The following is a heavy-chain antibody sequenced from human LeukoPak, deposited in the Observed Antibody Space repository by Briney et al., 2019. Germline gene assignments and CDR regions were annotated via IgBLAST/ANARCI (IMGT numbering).Heavy chain of an antibody. CDR2: ISVHNGYT. CDR1: GYIFTSYG. CDR3: ARDVRHYRNDDSSGYYYNFEY. V-gene: IGHV1-18*01. J-gene: IGHJ4*02. Sequence: EASVKVSCKTSGYIFTSYGISRVRQAPGKGREWMGWISVHNGYTRYAQKFKGRVTMTTATSTSTAYMDLRSLRYADTAVYDCARDVRHYRNDDSSGYYYNFEYWGQGTLVSVSS. D-gene: IGHD3-22*01.